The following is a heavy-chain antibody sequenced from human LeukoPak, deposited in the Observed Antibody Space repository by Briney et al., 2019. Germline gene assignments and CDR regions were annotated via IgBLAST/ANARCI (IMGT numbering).Heavy chain of an antibody. V-gene: IGHV3-21*01. CDR3: ARDLPAIMIGYYFDY. CDR1: GFTFSSYS. J-gene: IGHJ4*02. Sequence: PGGSLRLSCAASGFTFSSYSMNWVRQAPGKGPEWVSSISSSSSYIYYADSVKGRFTISRDNAKNSLYLQMNSLRAEDTAVHYCARDLPAIMIGYYFDYWGQGTLVTVSS. D-gene: IGHD3-16*01. CDR2: ISSSSSYI.